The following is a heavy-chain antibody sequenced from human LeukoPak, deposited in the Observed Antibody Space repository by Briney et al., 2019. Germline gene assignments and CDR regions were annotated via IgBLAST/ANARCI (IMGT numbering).Heavy chain of an antibody. CDR3: ARNLDIAVAGYYFDY. CDR2: IYPDISDT. Sequence: GESLKISCRGSGYSFTNYWIGWVRQMPGKGPEWMGIIYPDISDTRYSPSFQGQVTMSADKSISTAYLQWSSLQASDTAMYYCARNLDIAVAGYYFDYWGQGTLVTVSS. J-gene: IGHJ4*02. CDR1: GYSFTNYW. V-gene: IGHV5-51*01. D-gene: IGHD6-19*01.